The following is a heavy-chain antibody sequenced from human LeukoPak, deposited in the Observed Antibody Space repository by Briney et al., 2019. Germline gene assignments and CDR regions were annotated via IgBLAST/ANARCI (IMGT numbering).Heavy chain of an antibody. CDR3: ARGTMFPYYFDF. D-gene: IGHD3-10*02. J-gene: IGHJ4*02. CDR1: GFTFDDYA. V-gene: IGHV3-21*01. Sequence: GGSLRLSCAASGFTFDDYAMHWVRHAPGKGLEWVSFISSSSSYIYYSDSVKGRFTISRDNARNSLYLQMNSLRVEDTAVYYCARGTMFPYYFDFWGQGTLVTVSS. CDR2: ISSSSSYI.